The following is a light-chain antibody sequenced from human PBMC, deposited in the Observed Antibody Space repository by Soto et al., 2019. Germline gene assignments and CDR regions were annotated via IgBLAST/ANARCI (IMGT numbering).Light chain of an antibody. J-gene: IGKJ4*01. CDR3: LQHNSYPLT. CDR1: QGIGND. V-gene: IGKV1-17*01. Sequence: DIQMTQSPSSLSASVGDRVTITCRASQGIGNDLGWYQQKPGKAPKRLIYAASSLQSGVPSRFSGSGSGTEFTLTITSLQTPDSATYYCLQHNSYPLTFGGGTKVDI. CDR2: AAS.